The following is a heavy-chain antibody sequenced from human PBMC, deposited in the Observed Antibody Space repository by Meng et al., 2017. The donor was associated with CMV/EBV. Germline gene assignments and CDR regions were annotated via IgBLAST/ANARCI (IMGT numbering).Heavy chain of an antibody. V-gene: IGHV4-39*07. CDR1: GGSVSSGSYY. D-gene: IGHD6-6*01. CDR3: ARGLSSSSFDY. CDR2: INHSGST. Sequence: SETLSLTCTVSGGSVSSGSYYGSWIRQPPGKGLEWIGEINHSGSTNYNPSLKSRVTISVDTSKNQFSLKLSSVTVADTAVYYCARGLSSSSFDYWGQGTLVTVSS. J-gene: IGHJ4*02.